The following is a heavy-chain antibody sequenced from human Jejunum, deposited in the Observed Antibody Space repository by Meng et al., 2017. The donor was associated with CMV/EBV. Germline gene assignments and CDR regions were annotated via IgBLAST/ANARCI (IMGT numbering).Heavy chain of an antibody. V-gene: IGHV4-30-4*08. J-gene: IGHJ4*02. CDR1: GGSIGSGYYY. CDR3: ARGSIFVSFDS. Sequence: QVSLQDTGPGLVKPSRTLSLTCSVSGGSIGSGYYYWSWIRQPPGKGLEWIGYIHDTGSTYYNPSLKSRVDISLGTSRNHFSLTLSSVTAEDTAVYFCARGSIFVSFDSWGQGTLVTVSS. D-gene: IGHD3-3*01. CDR2: IHDTGST.